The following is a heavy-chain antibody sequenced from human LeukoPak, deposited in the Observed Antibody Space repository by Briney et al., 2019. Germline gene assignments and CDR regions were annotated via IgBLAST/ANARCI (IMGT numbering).Heavy chain of an antibody. Sequence: SVKVSCKASGGTFSSYAISWVRQAPGQGLGWMGGIIPIFGTANYAQKFQGRVTITTDESTSTAYMELSSLRSEDTAVYYCASSYGSGSYYLFDYWGQGTLVTVSS. D-gene: IGHD3-10*01. CDR3: ASSYGSGSYYLFDY. CDR1: GGTFSSYA. J-gene: IGHJ4*02. CDR2: IIPIFGTA. V-gene: IGHV1-69*05.